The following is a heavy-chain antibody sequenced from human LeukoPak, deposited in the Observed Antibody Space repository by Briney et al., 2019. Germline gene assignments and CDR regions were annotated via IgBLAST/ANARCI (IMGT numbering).Heavy chain of an antibody. D-gene: IGHD2-15*01. V-gene: IGHV4-61*01. CDR1: GASVSSESYY. CDR2: IYYSGNT. J-gene: IGHJ4*02. CDR3: ARGPRGYCSGGSCYHY. Sequence: SETLSLTCTVSGASVSSESYYWSWIRQPPGKGLEWIGYIYYSGNTNYSPSLKSRVTVSVDTSKNQFSLRLSSVTAADTAVYYCARGPRGYCSGGSCYHYWGQGTLVTVSS.